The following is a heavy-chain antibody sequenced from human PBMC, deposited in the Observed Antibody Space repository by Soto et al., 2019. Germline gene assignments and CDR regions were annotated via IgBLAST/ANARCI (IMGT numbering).Heavy chain of an antibody. V-gene: IGHV3-30*18. Sequence: GGSLRLSCAASGFTFSTNGMHWVRQAPGKGLEWVAVISSDGSNKYYADSVKGRFTISRDNSKNTLYLQMNSLRTEDTAVYYCAKTYYGSGSHNYYYYGMDVWGQGTTVTVSS. CDR2: ISSDGSNK. J-gene: IGHJ6*02. CDR1: GFTFSTNG. CDR3: AKTYYGSGSHNYYYYGMDV. D-gene: IGHD3-10*01.